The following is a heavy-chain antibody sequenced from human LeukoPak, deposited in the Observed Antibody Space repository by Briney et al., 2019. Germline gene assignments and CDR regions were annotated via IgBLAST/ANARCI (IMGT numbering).Heavy chain of an antibody. J-gene: IGHJ5*02. V-gene: IGHV4-4*07. CDR2: IHASGST. Sequence: SETLSLTCTVSGGSISSYYWTWIRQPAGKGPEWIGRIHASGSTNYNPTLKSRVNMSVDTSKNQFSLRLNSVTAADTAVYYCARVTDPRYNWFDPWGQGTLVTVSS. CDR3: ARVTDPRYNWFDP. CDR1: GGSISSYY. D-gene: IGHD2-21*02.